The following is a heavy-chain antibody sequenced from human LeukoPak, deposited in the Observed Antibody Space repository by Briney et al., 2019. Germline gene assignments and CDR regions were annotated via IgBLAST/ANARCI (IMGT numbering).Heavy chain of an antibody. Sequence: SETLSLTCTVSGGSVSNYYWSWIRQSPGKGLEWIGYIYYTETSYNPSLKSRVTISVDTSKNQFSLKLSSVTAADTAVYYCARPTVSYSGYVFRSWGQGTLVTVSS. CDR3: ARPTVSYSGYVFRS. J-gene: IGHJ4*02. CDR2: IYYTET. D-gene: IGHD5-12*01. CDR1: GGSVSNYY. V-gene: IGHV4-59*08.